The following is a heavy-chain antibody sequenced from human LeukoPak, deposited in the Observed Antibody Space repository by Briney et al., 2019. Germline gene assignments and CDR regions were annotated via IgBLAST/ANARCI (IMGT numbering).Heavy chain of an antibody. V-gene: IGHV4-31*03. Sequence: PSETLSLTCTVSGGSISSGGYYWSWIRQHPGKGLEWIGYIYYSGSTYYNPSLKSRVTMSVDTSKNQFSLKLSSVTAADTAVYYCARDRRDNYDFWSGYPDWGQGTLVTVSS. J-gene: IGHJ4*02. CDR3: ARDRRDNYDFWSGYPD. CDR2: IYYSGST. CDR1: GGSISSGGYY. D-gene: IGHD3-3*01.